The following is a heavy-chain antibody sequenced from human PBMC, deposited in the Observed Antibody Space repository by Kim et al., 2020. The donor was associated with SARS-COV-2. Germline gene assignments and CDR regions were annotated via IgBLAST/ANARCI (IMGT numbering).Heavy chain of an antibody. CDR3: ARSSGLGPGGDAFEI. D-gene: IGHD3-9*01. CDR2: ISAYNGNT. V-gene: IGHV1-18*01. CDR1: GNTFTSYG. Sequence: ASVKVSCTPSGNTFTSYGIIWVRQAPGQGLEWMGWISAYNGNTNYAQKLQGRVTMTTDTSTGTAYMELRSLRSDDTAVYYCARSSGLGPGGDAFEIWGQGTMVTVSS. J-gene: IGHJ3*02.